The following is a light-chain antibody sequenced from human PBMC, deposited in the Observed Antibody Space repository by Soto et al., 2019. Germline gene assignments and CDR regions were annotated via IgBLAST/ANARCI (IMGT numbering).Light chain of an antibody. CDR2: DAS. Sequence: TLSLSPGERATLSCRASQSVSSYLAWYQQKPGQAPRLLIYDASNRATGIPARFSGSGSGTDFTLTISSLEPEDFAVYYCQQRSNWPLSYTFGQGTKLEIK. CDR1: QSVSSY. V-gene: IGKV3-11*01. J-gene: IGKJ2*01. CDR3: QQRSNWPLSYT.